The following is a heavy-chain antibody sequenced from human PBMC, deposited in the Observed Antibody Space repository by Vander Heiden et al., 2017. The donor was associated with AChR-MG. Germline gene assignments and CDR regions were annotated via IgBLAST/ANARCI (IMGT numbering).Heavy chain of an antibody. V-gene: IGHV3-30*18. J-gene: IGHJ4*02. Sequence: QVQLVESGGGVVPPGRSLRLSCAAPGFTFSSYGMHWVRQAPGKGLEWVAVISYDGSNKYYADSVKGRFTISRDNSKNTLYLQMNSLRAEDTAVYYCAKGDYYDSSGYIPHWGQGTLVTVSS. CDR1: GFTFSSYG. CDR3: AKGDYYDSSGYIPH. CDR2: ISYDGSNK. D-gene: IGHD3-22*01.